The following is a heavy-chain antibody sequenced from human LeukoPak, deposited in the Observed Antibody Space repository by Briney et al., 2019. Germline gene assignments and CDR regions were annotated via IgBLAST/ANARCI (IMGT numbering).Heavy chain of an antibody. CDR1: GFTFDDYA. CDR2: ISWNSGSI. V-gene: IGHV3-9*01. J-gene: IGHJ3*02. Sequence: GRSLRLSCAASGFTFDDYAMHWVRQAPGKGLEWVSGISWNSGSIGYADSVKGRFTISRDNAKNSLYLQMNSLRAEDTALYYCAKAKWPEKNAFDIWGQGTMVTVSS. CDR3: AKAKWPEKNAFDI. D-gene: IGHD5-12*01.